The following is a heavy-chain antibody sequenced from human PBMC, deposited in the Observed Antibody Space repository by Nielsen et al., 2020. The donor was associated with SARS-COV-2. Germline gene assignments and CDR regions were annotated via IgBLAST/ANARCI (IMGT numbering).Heavy chain of an antibody. D-gene: IGHD3-10*01. CDR2: ISWNSGSI. V-gene: IGHV3-9*01. CDR3: AKVCGITMVRGVIADDAFDI. J-gene: IGHJ3*02. CDR1: GFTFDDYA. Sequence: SLKISCAASGFTFDDYAMHWVRQAPGKGLEWVSGISWNSGSIGYAYSVKGRFTISRDNAKNSLYLQMNSLRAEDTALYYCAKVCGITMVRGVIADDAFDIWGQGTMVTVSS.